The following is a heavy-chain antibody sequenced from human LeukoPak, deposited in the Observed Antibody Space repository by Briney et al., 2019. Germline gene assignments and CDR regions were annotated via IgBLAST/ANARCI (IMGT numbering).Heavy chain of an antibody. CDR2: INAGNGNA. D-gene: IGHD5-12*01. CDR1: GYTFTTYA. Sequence: ASVKVSCKASGYTFTTYAMHWVRQAPGQRLEWMGWINAGNGNAKYSQNFQGRVTITRDTSASTAYVELSSLRSEDTAVYYCARDIVTTSYYGMDVWGQGTTVTVSS. V-gene: IGHV1-3*01. CDR3: ARDIVTTSYYGMDV. J-gene: IGHJ6*02.